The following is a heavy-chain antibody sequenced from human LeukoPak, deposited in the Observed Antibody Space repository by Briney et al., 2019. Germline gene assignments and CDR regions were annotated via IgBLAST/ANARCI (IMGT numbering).Heavy chain of an antibody. D-gene: IGHD3-10*01. Sequence: ASVKVSCTASGYTFTSYYMHWVRQAPGQGLEWMGIINPSGGSTSYAQKFQGRVTMTRDTSTSTVYMELSSLRSEDTAVYCCAREARGIVRGFDYWGQGTLVTVSS. J-gene: IGHJ4*02. V-gene: IGHV1-46*01. CDR1: GYTFTSYY. CDR2: INPSGGST. CDR3: AREARGIVRGFDY.